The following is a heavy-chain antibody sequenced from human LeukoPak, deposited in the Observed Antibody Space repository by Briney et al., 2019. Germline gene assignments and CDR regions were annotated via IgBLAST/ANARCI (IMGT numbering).Heavy chain of an antibody. CDR1: GGTFSSYA. V-gene: IGHV1-69*04. CDR2: IIPILGIA. J-gene: IGHJ4*02. CDR3: ARGSGWYNFDY. Sequence: SVKVSCKASGGTFSSYAISWVRQAPGQGLEWMGRIIPILGIANYAQKFQGRVTITADKSTSTAYMELSSLRSEDTAVYYCARGSGWYNFDYWGQGTLVTVSS. D-gene: IGHD6-19*01.